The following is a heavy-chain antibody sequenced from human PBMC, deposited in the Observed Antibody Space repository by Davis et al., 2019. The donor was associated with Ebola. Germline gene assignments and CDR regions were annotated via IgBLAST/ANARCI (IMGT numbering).Heavy chain of an antibody. D-gene: IGHD6-19*01. CDR3: ARGSLNWPGIAVASQAFDP. Sequence: MPSETLSLTCTVSGGSISSSSYYWGWIRQPPGKGLEWIGIIYYSGSTYYNPSLKSRVTISVDTSKNQFSLKLSSVTAADTAVYYCARGSLNWPGIAVASQAFDPWGQGTLVTVSS. V-gene: IGHV4-39*01. J-gene: IGHJ5*02. CDR1: GGSISSSSYY. CDR2: IYYSGST.